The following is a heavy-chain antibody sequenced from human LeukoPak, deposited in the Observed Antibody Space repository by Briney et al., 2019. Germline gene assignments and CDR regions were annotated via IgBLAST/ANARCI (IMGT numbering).Heavy chain of an antibody. Sequence: ASVKVSCKASGGTFSSYAISWVRQAPGQGLEWMGGIIPIFGTANYAQKFQGRVTITADESTSTAYMELSSLRSEDTAVYYCARGPTYSSSWYADYWGQGTLVTVSS. J-gene: IGHJ4*02. CDR1: GGTFSSYA. D-gene: IGHD6-13*01. CDR3: ARGPTYSSSWYADY. V-gene: IGHV1-69*13. CDR2: IIPIFGTA.